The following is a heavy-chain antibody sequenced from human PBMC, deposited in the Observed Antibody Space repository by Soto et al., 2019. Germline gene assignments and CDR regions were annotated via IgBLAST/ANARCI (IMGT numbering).Heavy chain of an antibody. D-gene: IGHD1-20*01. J-gene: IGHJ6*02. V-gene: IGHV1-24*01. CDR2: FDPEDGET. CDR3: ATVGEGDITGTLYYYYGMDV. Sequence: QVQLVQSGAEVKKPGASVKVSCKVSGYTLTELSMHWVRQAPGKGLEWMGGFDPEDGETIYAQKFQGRVTMTEDTSTDTAYMELSSLRSEDTAVYYCATVGEGDITGTLYYYYGMDVWGQGTTVTVSS. CDR1: GYTLTELS.